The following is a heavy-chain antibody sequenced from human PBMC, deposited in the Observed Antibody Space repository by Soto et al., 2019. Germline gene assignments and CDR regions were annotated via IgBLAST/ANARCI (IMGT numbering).Heavy chain of an antibody. CDR3: ARPPIPYSGYDLSDYYYMDV. CDR2: IYYSGST. V-gene: IGHV4-39*01. D-gene: IGHD5-12*01. CDR1: GGSISSSSYY. J-gene: IGHJ6*03. Sequence: SETLSLTCTVSGGSISSSSYYWGWIRQPPGKGLEWIGSIYYSGSTYYNPSLKSRVTISVDTSKNQFSLKLSSVTAADTAVYYCARPPIPYSGYDLSDYYYMDVWGKGTTVTVSS.